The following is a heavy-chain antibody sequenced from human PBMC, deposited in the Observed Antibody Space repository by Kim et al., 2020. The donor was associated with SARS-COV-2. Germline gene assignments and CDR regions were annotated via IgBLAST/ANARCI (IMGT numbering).Heavy chain of an antibody. V-gene: IGHV1-3*01. Sequence: ASVKVSCKASGYTFTSYAMHWVRQAPGQRLGWMGWINAGNGNTKYSQKFQGRVTITRDTSASTAYMELSSLRSEDTAVYYCARAYYDSSGYLWLPFFDYWGQGTLVTVSS. CDR1: GYTFTSYA. CDR2: INAGNGNT. CDR3: ARAYYDSSGYLWLPFFDY. D-gene: IGHD3-22*01. J-gene: IGHJ4*02.